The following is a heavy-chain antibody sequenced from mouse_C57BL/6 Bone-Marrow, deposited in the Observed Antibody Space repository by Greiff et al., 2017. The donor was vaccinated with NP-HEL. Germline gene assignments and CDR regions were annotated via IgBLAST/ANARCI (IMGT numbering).Heavy chain of an antibody. CDR3: ARESVGSSYSYWYFDV. CDR2: INPSNGGT. V-gene: IGHV1-53*01. Sequence: QVQLQQPGTELVKPGASVKLSCKASGYTFTSYWMHWVKQRPGQGLEWIGNINPSNGGTNYNEKFKSKATLTVDKSSRTAYMQLSSLTSEDSAVYYCARESVGSSYSYWYFDVWGTGTTVTVSS. CDR1: GYTFTSYW. D-gene: IGHD1-1*01. J-gene: IGHJ1*03.